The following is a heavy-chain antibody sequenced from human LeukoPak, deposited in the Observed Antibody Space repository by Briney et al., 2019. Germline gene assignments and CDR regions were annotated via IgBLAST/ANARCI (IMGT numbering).Heavy chain of an antibody. D-gene: IGHD1-1*01. CDR3: ARAGFRRNDAFDI. Sequence: GASVKVSCKASGGTFSSYAISWVRQAPGQGLEWMGGIIPIFGTANYAQKFQGRVTITTDESTSTAYMELSSLRSEDTAVYYCARAGFRRNDAFDIWGQGTMVTVSS. J-gene: IGHJ3*02. CDR2: IIPIFGTA. V-gene: IGHV1-69*05. CDR1: GGTFSSYA.